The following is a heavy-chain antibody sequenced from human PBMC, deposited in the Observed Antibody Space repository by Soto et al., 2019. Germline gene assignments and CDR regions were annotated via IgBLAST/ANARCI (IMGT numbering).Heavy chain of an antibody. D-gene: IGHD3-22*01. J-gene: IGHJ4*02. CDR2: VYYTGST. V-gene: IGHV4-30-4*01. Sequence: SETLSLTCTVSGASIRSTDYYWIWIRQAPGKGLEWIGYVYYTGSTYYNPSLMSRLTISADTSKNQFSLKLSSVTAADTAVYYCARHDFHTELANYYDSSGYDYWGQGTLVTVSS. CDR1: GASIRSTDYY. CDR3: ARHDFHTELANYYDSSGYDY.